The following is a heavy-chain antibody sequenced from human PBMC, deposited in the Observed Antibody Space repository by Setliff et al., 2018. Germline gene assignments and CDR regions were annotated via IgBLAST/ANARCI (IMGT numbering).Heavy chain of an antibody. J-gene: IGHJ4*02. CDR3: ARGHTIGALLRHFDC. V-gene: IGHV3-48*01. CDR2: IGSSTSTI. CDR1: GFTFSGYN. Sequence: PGGSLRLSCAASGFTFSGYNMNWVRQAPGKGLEWVSYIGSSTSTIYYADSVKGRFTISRDNAKNSLYLQMSSLRAEDTAMYYCARGHTIGALLRHFDCWGQGTLVTVSS. D-gene: IGHD1-1*01.